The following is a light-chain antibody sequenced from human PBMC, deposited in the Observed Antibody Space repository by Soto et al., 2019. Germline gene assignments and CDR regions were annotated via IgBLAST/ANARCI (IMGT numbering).Light chain of an antibody. J-gene: IGLJ2*01. V-gene: IGLV2-14*01. CDR3: CSYTTSSSVV. Sequence: QTALTQPASVSGSPGQSITISCTGTSSDVGAYNEVSWYQQHPGKAPKLMIYGVSYRPSGVSNRFSASKSGITASLTISGLQAEDEADYYCCSYTTSSSVVFGGGTKLTVL. CDR1: SSDVGAYNE. CDR2: GVS.